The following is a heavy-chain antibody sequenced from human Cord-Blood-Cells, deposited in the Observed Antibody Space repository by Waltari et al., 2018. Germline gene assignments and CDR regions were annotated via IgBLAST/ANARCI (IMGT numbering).Heavy chain of an antibody. CDR2: IYSGGST. D-gene: IGHD2-21*01. Sequence: EVQLVESGGGLIQPGGSLRLSCAPSVFIASSNYMTWVRQAPGKGLEWVSVIYSGGSTYYADSVKGRFTISRDNSKNTLYLQMNSLRAEDTAVYYCARGKTFGGEGYWGQGTLVTVSS. CDR1: VFIASSNY. CDR3: ARGKTFGGEGY. V-gene: IGHV3-53*01. J-gene: IGHJ4*02.